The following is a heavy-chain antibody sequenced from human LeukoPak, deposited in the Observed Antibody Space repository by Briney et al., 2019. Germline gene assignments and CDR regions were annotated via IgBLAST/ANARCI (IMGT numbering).Heavy chain of an antibody. CDR3: AKDVYAGYYYYYMDV. CDR2: ISYDGSNK. V-gene: IGHV3-30-3*01. CDR1: GFTFSSYA. D-gene: IGHD5/OR15-5a*01. J-gene: IGHJ6*03. Sequence: GRSLRLSCAASGFTFSSYAMHWVRQAPGKGLEWVAVISYDGSNKYYADSVKGRFTISRDNSKNTLYLQMNSLRAEDTAVYYCAKDVYAGYYYYYMDVWGKGTTVTVSS.